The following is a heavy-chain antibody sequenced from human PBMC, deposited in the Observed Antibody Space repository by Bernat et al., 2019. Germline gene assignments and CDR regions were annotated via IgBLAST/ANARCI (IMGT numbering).Heavy chain of an antibody. V-gene: IGHV3-33*01. CDR1: GFTFSSYG. Sequence: QVQLVESGGGVVQPGRSLRLSCAASGFTFSSYGMHWVRQAPGKGLEWVAVIWYDGSNKYYADSVKGRFTISRDNSKNTLYLQMNSLRAEDTAVYYCARESSDVDTAMAPLLDSKPPPRAHRSSPWLDV. D-gene: IGHD5-18*01. CDR3: ARESSDVDTAMAPLLDSKPPPRAHRSSPWLDV. CDR2: IWYDGSNK. J-gene: IGHJ3*01.